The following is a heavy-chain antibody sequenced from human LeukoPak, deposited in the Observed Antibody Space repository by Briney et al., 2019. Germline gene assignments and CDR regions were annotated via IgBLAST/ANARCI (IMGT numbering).Heavy chain of an antibody. CDR1: GGSFSGYY. V-gene: IGHV4-34*01. Sequence: SETLSLTCAVYGGSFSGYYWSWIRHPPGKGLEWIGEINHSGSTNYNPSLKSRVTISVDTSKNQFSLKLSSVTAADTAVYYCARALNWFDPWGQGTLVTVSS. CDR2: INHSGST. CDR3: ARALNWFDP. J-gene: IGHJ5*02.